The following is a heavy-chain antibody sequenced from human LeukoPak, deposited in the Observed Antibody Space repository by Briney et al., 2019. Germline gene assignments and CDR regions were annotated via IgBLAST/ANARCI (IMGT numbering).Heavy chain of an antibody. D-gene: IGHD4-17*01. CDR2: ISGSGGST. J-gene: IGHJ5*02. CDR3: VPGPATATFPLPLTRRLRFDP. CDR1: GFTFSSYA. Sequence: SGGSLRLSCAASGFTFSSYAMSWVRQAPGKGLEWVSAISGSGGSTYYADSVKGRFTISRDNSKNTLYLQMNSLRAEDTAVYYCVPGPATATFPLPLTRRLRFDPWGQGTLVTVSS. V-gene: IGHV3-23*01.